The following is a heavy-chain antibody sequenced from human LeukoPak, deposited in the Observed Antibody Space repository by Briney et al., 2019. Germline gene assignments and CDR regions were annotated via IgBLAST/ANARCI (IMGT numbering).Heavy chain of an antibody. CDR3: ARTEPSRSSTSCLTTNPYYFDY. V-gene: IGHV1-18*01. D-gene: IGHD2-2*01. Sequence: ASVKVSCKASGYTFTSYGISWVRQAPGQGLEWMGWISAYNGNTNYAQKLQGRVTMTTDTSTSTAYMELRSLRSDDTAVYYCARTEPSRSSTSCLTTNPYYFDYWGQGTLVTVSS. CDR2: ISAYNGNT. J-gene: IGHJ4*02. CDR1: GYTFTSYG.